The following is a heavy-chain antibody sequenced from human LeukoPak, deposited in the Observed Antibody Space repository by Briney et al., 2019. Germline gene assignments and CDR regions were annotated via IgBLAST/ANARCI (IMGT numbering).Heavy chain of an antibody. D-gene: IGHD6-19*01. CDR1: GYTFTGHY. V-gene: IGHV1-2*02. CDR3: ARVRMAVGSVSFYYYGMDV. CDR2: INPNSGGT. J-gene: IGHJ6*02. Sequence: GASVKVSCKASGYTFTGHYMHWVRQAPGQGPEWLGWINPNSGGTIYAQNFQGRVTMTRDTSISTAYMELSRLRSDDTALYYCARVRMAVGSVSFYYYGMDVWGQGTTVTVSS.